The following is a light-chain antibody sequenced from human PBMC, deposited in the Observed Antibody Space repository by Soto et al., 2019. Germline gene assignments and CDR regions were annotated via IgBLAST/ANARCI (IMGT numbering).Light chain of an antibody. Sequence: QSVLTQPPSASGSPGQSVTISCTGASGDVGGYNYVSWYQQHPGKAPKLMIYEVTKRPSGVPDRFSGSKSGNTASLTVSGLQAEGEADYYCNSYTNSSAVVFGGGPKVTVL. J-gene: IGLJ2*01. V-gene: IGLV2-8*01. CDR2: EVT. CDR3: NSYTNSSAVV. CDR1: SGDVGGYNY.